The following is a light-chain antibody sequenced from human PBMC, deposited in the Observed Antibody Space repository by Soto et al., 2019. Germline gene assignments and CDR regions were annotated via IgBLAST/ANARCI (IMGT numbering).Light chain of an antibody. CDR3: SSYTSSSSLRV. V-gene: IGLV2-14*01. CDR2: EVS. Sequence: QSVPTHPASVSWSRGQSITISSTGTSSDVGGYNYVSCYQQHHSTAPKITIYEVSNRPSRDSNLLPCSKSGNTASLTISLVQAEHEADYFCSSYTSSSSLRVFGTGTKVTVL. CDR1: SSDVGGYNY. J-gene: IGLJ1*01.